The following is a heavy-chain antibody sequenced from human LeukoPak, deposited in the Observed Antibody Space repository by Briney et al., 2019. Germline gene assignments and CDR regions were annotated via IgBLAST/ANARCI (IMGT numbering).Heavy chain of an antibody. D-gene: IGHD1-26*01. J-gene: IGHJ4*02. CDR1: GGTFSIYA. CDR2: IIPIFGTA. CDR3: ARDVELGGYFDY. Sequence: SVKVSCKASGGTFSIYATSGGRQAPGQGLEWMGRIIPIFGTANYAQKFQGRVTITTDESTSTAYMELSSLRSEDTAVYYCARDVELGGYFDYWGQGTLVTVSS. V-gene: IGHV1-69*05.